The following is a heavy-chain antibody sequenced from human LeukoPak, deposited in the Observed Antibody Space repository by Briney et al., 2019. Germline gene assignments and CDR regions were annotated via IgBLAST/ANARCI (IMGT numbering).Heavy chain of an antibody. D-gene: IGHD5-18*01. Sequence: ASVKVSCKASGYTFTSYGISWVRQAPGQGLEWMGWISAYNGNTNYAQKLQGRVTMTTDTSISTAYMELSRLRSDDTAVYYCARVNVDTAMVMEYWGQGTLVTVSS. CDR2: ISAYNGNT. V-gene: IGHV1-18*01. J-gene: IGHJ4*02. CDR3: ARVNVDTAMVMEY. CDR1: GYTFTSYG.